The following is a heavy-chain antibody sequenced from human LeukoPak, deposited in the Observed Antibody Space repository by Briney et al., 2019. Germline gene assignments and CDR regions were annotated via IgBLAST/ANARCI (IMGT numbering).Heavy chain of an antibody. J-gene: IGHJ4*02. V-gene: IGHV1-2*02. CDR1: GYTFTGHY. Sequence: ASVKVSCKASGYTFTGHYLHWVRQAPGQGPEWMGWINPYSGGTKFAQKFQGRVTMTRDTSISAAYMELTGLTSDDTAVYHCARGWGDGYRPDYWGQGTLVTVSS. CDR2: INPYSGGT. CDR3: ARGWGDGYRPDY. D-gene: IGHD5-24*01.